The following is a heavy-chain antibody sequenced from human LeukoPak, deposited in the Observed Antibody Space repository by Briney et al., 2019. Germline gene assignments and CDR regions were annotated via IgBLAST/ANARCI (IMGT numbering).Heavy chain of an antibody. Sequence: GGSLRLSCAASGFIFDDYGMSWIRQAPGKGLEWVTYISSSGSSTNYADSVKGRFTISRDNAKNSLYLQMNSLRAEDTAVYYCARVPGKYAFDIWGQGTMVTVSA. J-gene: IGHJ3*02. CDR1: GFIFDDYG. CDR2: ISSSGSST. V-gene: IGHV3-11*05. D-gene: IGHD3-10*01. CDR3: ARVPGKYAFDI.